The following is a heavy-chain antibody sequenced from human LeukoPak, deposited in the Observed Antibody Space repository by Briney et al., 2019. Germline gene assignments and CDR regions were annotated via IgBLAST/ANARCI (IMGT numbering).Heavy chain of an antibody. Sequence: GGSLRLSCAASGFTFSSYWMNWVRQAPGRGLEWVANIKYDGREKCYVDSVKGRFTISRDNAKNSLYLQMNSLRAEDTAVYYCARDVSPYDSSGYSLDAFDIWGQGTMVTVSS. CDR2: IKYDGREK. CDR3: ARDVSPYDSSGYSLDAFDI. CDR1: GFTFSSYW. D-gene: IGHD3-22*01. V-gene: IGHV3-7*04. J-gene: IGHJ3*02.